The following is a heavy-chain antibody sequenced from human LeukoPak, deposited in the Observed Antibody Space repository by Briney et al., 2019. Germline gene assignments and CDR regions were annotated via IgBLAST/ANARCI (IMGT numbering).Heavy chain of an antibody. CDR1: GFTFSSYG. Sequence: GGSLRLSCAASGFTFSSYGMHWVRQAPGKGLEWVAVIWDDASNKYYAESVKGRFTISRDNSKNTLYLQMNSLRAEDTAVYYCARDRGASWSGYFYYYYYGMDVWGQGTTVTVSS. J-gene: IGHJ6*02. V-gene: IGHV3-33*01. CDR2: IWDDASNK. D-gene: IGHD3-3*01. CDR3: ARDRGASWSGYFYYYYYGMDV.